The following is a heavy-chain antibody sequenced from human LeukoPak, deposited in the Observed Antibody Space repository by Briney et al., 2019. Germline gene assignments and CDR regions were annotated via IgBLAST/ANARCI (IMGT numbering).Heavy chain of an antibody. D-gene: IGHD4-17*01. CDR2: IYPGDSDT. J-gene: IGHJ4*02. CDR1: GYSFTSYW. V-gene: IGHV5-51*01. Sequence: GESLKISCKGSGYSFTSYWIAWVRQMPGRGLEWLGIIYPGDSDTRYSSSFQGQVTISADKSISTAYLQWSSLTASDTAMYYCARTTTVTKGSFDSWGQGTLVAVSS. CDR3: ARTTTVTKGSFDS.